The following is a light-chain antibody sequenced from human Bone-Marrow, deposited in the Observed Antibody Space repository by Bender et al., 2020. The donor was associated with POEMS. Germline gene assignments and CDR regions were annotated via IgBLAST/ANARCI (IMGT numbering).Light chain of an antibody. CDR1: SDVGNYNL. CDR2: GYN. V-gene: IGLV2-14*02. Sequence: QSALTQPASVSGSPGQSITISCTGSDVGNYNLVSWYQQHPGKAPKLLIYGYNNRPSGVPDRFSGSKSGTSASLAITGLQAEDEGDYYCSSYTTTTTQGVVFGGGTKLTVL. J-gene: IGLJ2*01. CDR3: SSYTTTTTQGVV.